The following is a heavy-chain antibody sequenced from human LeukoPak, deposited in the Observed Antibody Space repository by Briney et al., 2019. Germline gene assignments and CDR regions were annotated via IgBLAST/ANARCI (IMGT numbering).Heavy chain of an antibody. CDR2: IWYDGSNK. Sequence: GRSLRLSCAASGFTFSSYSMHWVRQAPGKGLEWVAVIWYDGSNKYYADSVKGRFTISRDNSKNTLYLQMNSLRAEDTAVYYCARKVGATHALDYWGQGTLVTVSS. CDR1: GFTFSSYS. CDR3: ARKVGATHALDY. J-gene: IGHJ4*02. D-gene: IGHD1-26*01. V-gene: IGHV3-33*01.